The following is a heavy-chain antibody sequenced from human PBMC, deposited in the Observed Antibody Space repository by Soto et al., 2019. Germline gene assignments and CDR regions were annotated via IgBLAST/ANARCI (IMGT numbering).Heavy chain of an antibody. V-gene: IGHV3-33*01. D-gene: IGHD6-19*01. CDR2: IWYDGSNK. CDR1: GFTFSSYG. Sequence: GGSLRLSCAASGFTFSSYGMHWVRQAPGKGLEWVAVIWYDGSNKYYADSVKGRFTISRDNSKNTLYLQMNSLRAEDTAVYYCARDSSVDSSLYYYYGMDVWGQGTTVTVSS. J-gene: IGHJ6*02. CDR3: ARDSSVDSSLYYYYGMDV.